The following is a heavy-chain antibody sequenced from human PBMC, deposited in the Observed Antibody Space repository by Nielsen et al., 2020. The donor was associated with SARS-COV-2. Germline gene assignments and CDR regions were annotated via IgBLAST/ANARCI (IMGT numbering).Heavy chain of an antibody. J-gene: IGHJ6*02. CDR2: IHNTGST. CDR3: ATASYYDFWSGYYVDLYGMDV. D-gene: IGHD3-3*01. Sequence: RQAPGKGLERIGNIHNTGSTNYNPSLKSRVTISVDTSKNQFSLKLSSVTAADTAVYYCATASYYDFWSGYYVDLYGMDVWGQGTTVTVSS. V-gene: IGHV4-4*08.